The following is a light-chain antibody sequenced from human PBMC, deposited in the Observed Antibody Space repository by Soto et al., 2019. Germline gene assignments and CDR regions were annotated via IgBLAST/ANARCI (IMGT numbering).Light chain of an antibody. CDR3: QHRSSWPYT. V-gene: IGKV3-11*01. Sequence: EIVLTQSPATLSLSPGERATLSCRASQSVSSYFAWYQQKPGQAPRLLIYDASNRATGIPARFSGSGSGTDFTLTISSLEPEDFAVYYWQHRSSWPYTFGQGTKLEIK. J-gene: IGKJ2*01. CDR2: DAS. CDR1: QSVSSY.